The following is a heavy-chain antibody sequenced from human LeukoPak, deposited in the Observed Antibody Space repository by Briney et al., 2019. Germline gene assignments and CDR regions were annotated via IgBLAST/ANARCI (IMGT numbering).Heavy chain of an antibody. CDR1: GYTFTSYY. D-gene: IGHD5-18*01. J-gene: IGHJ4*02. Sequence: ASVKVSCKASGYTFTSYYIHRVRQAPGQGLDWMGIINPSGGSTSYAQKSQGRVTMTRDTSTSTVYMELSSLRSEDTAVYYCAREAGTAMAPFDYWGQGTLVTVSS. CDR2: INPSGGST. CDR3: AREAGTAMAPFDY. V-gene: IGHV1-46*01.